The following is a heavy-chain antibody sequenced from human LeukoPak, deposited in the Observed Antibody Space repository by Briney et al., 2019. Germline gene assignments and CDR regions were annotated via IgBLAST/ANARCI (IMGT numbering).Heavy chain of an antibody. V-gene: IGHV4-4*07. J-gene: IGHJ6*03. D-gene: IGHD3-10*01. CDR2: IYTSGST. CDR1: GGAISSYY. Sequence: SETLSLTCTVSGGAISSYYWSWIRQPAGKGLEWIGRIYTSGSTNYNPSLKSRVTMSVDTSKNQFSLKLSSVTAADTAVYYCARDSSYYGSGSYPRYYYYYMDVWGKGTTVTISS. CDR3: ARDSSYYGSGSYPRYYYYYMDV.